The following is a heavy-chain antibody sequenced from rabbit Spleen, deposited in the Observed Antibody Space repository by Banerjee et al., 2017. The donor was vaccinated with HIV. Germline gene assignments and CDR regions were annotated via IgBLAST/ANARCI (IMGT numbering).Heavy chain of an antibody. D-gene: IGHD8-1*01. CDR2: IYGGGGKTT. CDR1: GVSFSGNSY. CDR3: ARDAGTSFSTYGMDL. Sequence: QSLEESGGDLVKPGASLTLTCIASGVSFSGNSYMCWVRQAPGKGLEWIGCIYGGGGKTTYYANWAKGRFTISKTSSTTVTLQMTSLTAADTATYFCARDAGTSFSTYGMDLWGPGTLVTVS. J-gene: IGHJ6*01. V-gene: IGHV1S40*01.